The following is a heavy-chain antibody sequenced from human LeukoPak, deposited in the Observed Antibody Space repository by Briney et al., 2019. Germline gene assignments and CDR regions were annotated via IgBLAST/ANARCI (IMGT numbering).Heavy chain of an antibody. J-gene: IGHJ4*02. CDR2: MNPNSDGT. Sequence: GASVKVSCKASGYTFIGYYIHWVRQAPGQGLEWMGWMNPNSDGTNYAQKFQGRVTMTRDTSISTAYMELNRLRSADTAVYYCGRAVLGGGSGDFDYWGQGTLVTVSS. CDR1: GYTFIGYY. V-gene: IGHV1-2*02. CDR3: GRAVLGGGSGDFDY. D-gene: IGHD3-10*01.